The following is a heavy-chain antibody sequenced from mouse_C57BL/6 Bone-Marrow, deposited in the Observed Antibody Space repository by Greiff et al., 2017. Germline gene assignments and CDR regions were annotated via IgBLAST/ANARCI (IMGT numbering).Heavy chain of an antibody. J-gene: IGHJ2*01. D-gene: IGHD1-1*01. Sequence: VKLQQPGAELVKPGASVKVSCKASGYTFTSYWMHWVKQRPGQGLEWIGRIHPSDSDTNYNQKFKGKATLTVDKSSSTAYMQLSSLTSEDSAVYYCAMQDYYGSSPYYCDYWGQGTTLTVSS. CDR3: AMQDYYGSSPYYCDY. CDR2: IHPSDSDT. CDR1: GYTFTSYW. V-gene: IGHV1-74*01.